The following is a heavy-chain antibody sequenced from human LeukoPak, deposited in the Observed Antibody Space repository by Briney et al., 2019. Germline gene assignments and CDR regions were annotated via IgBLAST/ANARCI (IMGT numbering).Heavy chain of an antibody. D-gene: IGHD6-19*01. CDR2: ISYDGSNK. Sequence: PGGSLRLSCAASGFTFSSYAMHWVRQAPGKGLEWVAVISYDGSNKYYADSVKGRFTISRDNSKNTLYLQMNSLRAEDTAVYYCARDRLKYSSGWYFDYWGQGTLVTVSS. CDR1: GFTFSSYA. J-gene: IGHJ4*02. V-gene: IGHV3-30-3*01. CDR3: ARDRLKYSSGWYFDY.